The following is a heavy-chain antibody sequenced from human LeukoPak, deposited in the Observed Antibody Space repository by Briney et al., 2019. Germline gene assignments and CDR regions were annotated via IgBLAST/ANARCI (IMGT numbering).Heavy chain of an antibody. CDR3: ARIGAGSSRDY. CDR1: GFTFSNFA. Sequence: PGGSLRLSCAASGFTFSNFAMTWVRQAPGKRLEWVSSIVGSSSTYYADSLKGRFTISRDNAKNSLYLQMNSLRAEDTAVYYCARIGAGSSRDYWGQGTLVTVSS. V-gene: IGHV3-21*01. J-gene: IGHJ4*02. CDR2: IVGSSST. D-gene: IGHD6-13*01.